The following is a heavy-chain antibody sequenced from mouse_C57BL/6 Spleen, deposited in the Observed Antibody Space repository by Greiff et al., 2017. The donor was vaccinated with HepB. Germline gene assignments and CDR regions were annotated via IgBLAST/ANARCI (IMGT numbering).Heavy chain of an antibody. Sequence: VKLQESGPELVKPGASVKLSCKASGYTFTSYDINWVKQRPGQGLEWIGWIYPRDGSTKYNEKFKGKATLTVDTSSSTAYMELHSLTSEDSAVYFFAKEGGYRSYWYFDVWGTGTTVTVSS. CDR1: GYTFTSYD. CDR3: AKEGGYRSYWYFDV. D-gene: IGHD2-2*01. J-gene: IGHJ1*03. V-gene: IGHV1-85*01. CDR2: IYPRDGST.